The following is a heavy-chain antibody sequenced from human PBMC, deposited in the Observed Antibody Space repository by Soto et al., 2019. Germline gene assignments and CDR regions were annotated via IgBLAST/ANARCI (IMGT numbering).Heavy chain of an antibody. CDR2: IIPIFGTA. V-gene: IGHV1-69*06. J-gene: IGHJ6*02. D-gene: IGHD1-26*01. Sequence: SVKVSCKASGVTFSSYAISWVRQAPGQGLEWMGGIIPIFGTANYAQKFQGRVTITADKSTSTAYMELSSLRSEDTAVYYCARESREGALLYYYYGMDVWGQGTTVTVSS. CDR3: ARESREGALLYYYYGMDV. CDR1: GVTFSSYA.